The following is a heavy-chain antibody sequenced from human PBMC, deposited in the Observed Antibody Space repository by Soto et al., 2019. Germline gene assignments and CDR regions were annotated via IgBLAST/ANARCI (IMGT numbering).Heavy chain of an antibody. Sequence: QVQLVQYGAEVKKPGASVKVSCKASGYTFTSVYMHWVRQAPGQGLEWMGIINPSGTTTDYAQKFQGRVTMTRDTSTSTDYMELSSLTSEDTAVYYCAKPQIARHYYYGMEVWGQGTAVTVSS. J-gene: IGHJ6*02. V-gene: IGHV1-46*01. CDR2: INPSGTTT. CDR3: AKPQIARHYYYGMEV. CDR1: GYTFTSVY.